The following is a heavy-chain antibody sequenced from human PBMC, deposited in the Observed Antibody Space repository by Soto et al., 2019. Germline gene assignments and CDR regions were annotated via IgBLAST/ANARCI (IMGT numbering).Heavy chain of an antibody. CDR2: IWHDGKNK. Sequence: QVQVVESGGGVVQPGKSLRLSCAASGFAFSDFGMHWVRQAPAKGLEWVAVIWHDGKNKDYADYAKGRFTISRDNSRNILYLEMNSLRVEDTAVYYCARDPGQDGAMDYWGQGTLVTVSS. CDR1: GFAFSDFG. J-gene: IGHJ4*02. CDR3: ARDPGQDGAMDY. V-gene: IGHV3-33*01. D-gene: IGHD3-10*01.